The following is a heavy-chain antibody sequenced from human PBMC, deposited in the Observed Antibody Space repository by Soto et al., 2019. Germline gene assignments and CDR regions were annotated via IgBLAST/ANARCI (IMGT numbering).Heavy chain of an antibody. D-gene: IGHD3-3*01. CDR2: IIPIFGTA. CDR3: ASRVFCSGHNYYYYGMDV. CDR1: GGTFSSYA. Sequence: QVQLVQSGAEVKKPGSSVKVSCKASGGTFSSYAISWVRQAPGQGLEWMGGIIPIFGTANYAQKFQGRVTITADESTSTAYMELSSLRSEDTAVYYCASRVFCSGHNYYYYGMDVWGQGTTVTVSS. J-gene: IGHJ6*02. V-gene: IGHV1-69*01.